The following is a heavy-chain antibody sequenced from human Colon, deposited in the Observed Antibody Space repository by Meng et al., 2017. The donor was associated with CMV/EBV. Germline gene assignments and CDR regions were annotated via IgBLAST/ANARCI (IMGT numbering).Heavy chain of an antibody. CDR3: ARVQSTKYYYSSGDY. CDR1: GGSISSYY. J-gene: IGHJ4*02. CDR2: IYSSGST. V-gene: IGHV4-39*07. D-gene: IGHD3-10*01. Sequence: SETLSLTCTVSGGSISSYYWSWIRQPPGKGLEWIGSIYSSGSTYYNPSLKSRVAISVDTSKKQFSLKLSSLTAADTAVYYCARVQSTKYYYSSGDYWGQGTLVTVSS.